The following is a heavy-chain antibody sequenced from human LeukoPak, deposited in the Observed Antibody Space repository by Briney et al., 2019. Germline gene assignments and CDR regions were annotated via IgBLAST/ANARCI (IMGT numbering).Heavy chain of an antibody. CDR2: IYYSGST. CDR3: ARDRYYYGSGSYSTDWYFDL. V-gene: IGHV4-59*01. J-gene: IGHJ2*01. Sequence: KPSETLSLTCPVSGGSISSYYWSWIRQPPGKGLEWIGYIYYSGSTNYNPSLKSRVTISVETSKNQFSLKLSSVTAADTAVYYCARDRYYYGSGSYSTDWYFDLWGRGTLVTVSS. D-gene: IGHD3-10*01. CDR1: GGSISSYY.